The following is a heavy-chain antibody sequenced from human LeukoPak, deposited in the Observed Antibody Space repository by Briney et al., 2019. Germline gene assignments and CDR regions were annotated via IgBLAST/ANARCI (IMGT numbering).Heavy chain of an antibody. CDR2: ISYDGSNK. Sequence: GGSLRLSCAASGFTFSSYGMHWVRQAPGKGLEWVAVISYDGSNKYYADSVKGRFTISRDNSKNTLYLQMNSLRAEDTAVYYCAREGYGDYGDWFDPWGQGTLVTVSS. J-gene: IGHJ5*02. CDR3: AREGYGDYGDWFDP. D-gene: IGHD4-17*01. CDR1: GFTFSSYG. V-gene: IGHV3-30*03.